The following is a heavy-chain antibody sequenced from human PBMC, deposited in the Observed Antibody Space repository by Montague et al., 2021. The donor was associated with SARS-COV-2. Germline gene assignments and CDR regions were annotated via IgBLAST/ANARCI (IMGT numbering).Heavy chain of an antibody. CDR2: IYYSGST. CDR1: GGSISSSSYY. J-gene: IGHJ4*02. D-gene: IGHD3-3*01. Sequence: ETLSLTCTVSGGSISSSSYYWGWIRQPPGKGLEWIGNIYYSGSTYYNPSLKSRVTISVDTSKNQFSLKLSSVTAADTAVYYCARLNFHITIFGVVSSRVFDYWGQGTLVTVSS. V-gene: IGHV4-39*01. CDR3: ARLNFHITIFGVVSSRVFDY.